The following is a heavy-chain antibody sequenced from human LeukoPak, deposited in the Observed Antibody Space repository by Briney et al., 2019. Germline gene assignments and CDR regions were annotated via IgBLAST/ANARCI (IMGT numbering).Heavy chain of an antibody. Sequence: PGGSLRLSCAASGFTFSSYAMHWVRQAPGKGLEWVSYISSGSNTIYYADSVKGRFTISRDNAKNLLYLQMNSLRAEDTAVYYCVRRASTDYYYYYGMDVWGQGTTVTVSS. J-gene: IGHJ6*02. CDR1: GFTFSSYA. CDR3: VRRASTDYYYYYGMDV. V-gene: IGHV3-48*01. CDR2: ISSGSNTI. D-gene: IGHD2-2*01.